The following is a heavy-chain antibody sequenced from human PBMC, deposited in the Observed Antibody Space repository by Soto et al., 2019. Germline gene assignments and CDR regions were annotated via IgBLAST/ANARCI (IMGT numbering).Heavy chain of an antibody. J-gene: IGHJ6*03. CDR2: ISWDGEE. D-gene: IGHD3-9*01. V-gene: IGHV2-5*02. Sequence: QITLKESGPTLVKPTQTLTLTCTFSGFSLNTRGVGVGWIRQPPGKALEWLALISWDGEERYSPSLKSRHTIHKHNTKNQMVLTMNNIDTQDRTTSYAAHKRGDPATGPYYYHY. CDR3: AHKRGDPATGPYYYHY. CDR1: GFSLNTRGVG.